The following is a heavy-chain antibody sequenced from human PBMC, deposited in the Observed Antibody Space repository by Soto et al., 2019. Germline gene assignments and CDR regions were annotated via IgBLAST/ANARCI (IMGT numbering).Heavy chain of an antibody. D-gene: IGHD1-7*01. Sequence: SETLSLTCTVTGDSINSRSYYWGWIRQPPGKGLEWIGSIYYSGRTYNNPSLRSRVSMSIDTSKDQFSLKLSSVTAADTAVYYCARENNWNYQFDPWGQGTLVTVSS. J-gene: IGHJ5*02. V-gene: IGHV4-39*07. CDR2: IYYSGRT. CDR1: GDSINSRSYY. CDR3: ARENNWNYQFDP.